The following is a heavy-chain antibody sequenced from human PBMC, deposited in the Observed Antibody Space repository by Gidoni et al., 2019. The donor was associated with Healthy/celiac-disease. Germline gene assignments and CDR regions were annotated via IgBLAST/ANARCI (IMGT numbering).Heavy chain of an antibody. Sequence: QLQLQESGPGLVKASETLSLTCTVSGGSLRSSSYVWGWIRQPPVKDLEWIGKRRVTISVDTSKNQFSLKLSSVTAANTALYYCARHEFTNSQGLEILSFDYWGQGPLVSVSS. CDR1: GGSLRSSSYV. D-gene: IGHD6-19*01. CDR3: ARHEFTNSQGLEILSFDY. J-gene: IGHJ4*02. V-gene: IGHV4-39*01.